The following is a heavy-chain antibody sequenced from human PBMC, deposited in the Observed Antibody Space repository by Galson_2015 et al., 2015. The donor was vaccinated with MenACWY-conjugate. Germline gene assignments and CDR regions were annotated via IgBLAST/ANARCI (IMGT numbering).Heavy chain of an antibody. J-gene: IGHJ4*02. Sequence: PALVKPTQTLTLTSTFSGFSLNTSGMRVSWIRQPPGKALEWLARIDWDDGKFYSTSLKTRLTISKDTSENQVVLTMTNMDPVDTATYYCARIGTVAGPKGFDYWGQGTLVTVSS. CDR3: ARIGTVAGPKGFDY. V-gene: IGHV2-70*04. CDR2: IDWDDGK. D-gene: IGHD6-19*01. CDR1: GFSLNTSGMR.